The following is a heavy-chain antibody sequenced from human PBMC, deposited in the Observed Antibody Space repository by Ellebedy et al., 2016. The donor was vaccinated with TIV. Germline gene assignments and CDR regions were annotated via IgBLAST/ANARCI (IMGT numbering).Heavy chain of an antibody. CDR2: INPNSGGT. D-gene: IGHD5/OR15-5a*01. Sequence: AASVKVSCKTSGYTFTDYYIHWVRQAPGQGLEWMAWINPNSGGTNYAQKFQGRVTVTRDTSTSTAFLELSRLRADDTAVYYCTRDLTNKVSGDYWGQGPLVTVSS. J-gene: IGHJ4*02. CDR1: GYTFTDYY. V-gene: IGHV1-2*02. CDR3: TRDLTNKVSGDY.